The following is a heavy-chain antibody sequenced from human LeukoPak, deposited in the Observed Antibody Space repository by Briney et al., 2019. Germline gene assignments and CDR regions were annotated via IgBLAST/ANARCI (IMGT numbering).Heavy chain of an antibody. J-gene: IGHJ3*02. V-gene: IGHV1-69*05. D-gene: IGHD2-15*01. CDR1: GGTFSSYA. Sequence: SVKVSCKASGGTFSSYAISWVRQAPGQGLEWMGGIIPIFGTANYAQMFQGRVTITTDESTSTAYMELSSLRSEDTAVYYCARLVEDAFDIWGQGTMVTVSS. CDR3: ARLVEDAFDI. CDR2: IIPIFGTA.